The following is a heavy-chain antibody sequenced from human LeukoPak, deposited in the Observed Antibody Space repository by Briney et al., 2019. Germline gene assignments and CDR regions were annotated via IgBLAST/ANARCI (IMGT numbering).Heavy chain of an antibody. CDR3: GKRQHGSGTYYGAFDI. D-gene: IGHD3-10*01. Sequence: SGGPLRLSCAASGFAFNNYAMSWVRQAPGKGLEWVSSMSGSDGTTYYADSVKGRFAISRDNSKNTLYLQIYSLRVEDTAVYYCGKRQHGSGTYYGAFDIWGQGTMVTVSS. CDR1: GFAFNNYA. J-gene: IGHJ3*02. V-gene: IGHV3-23*01. CDR2: MSGSDGTT.